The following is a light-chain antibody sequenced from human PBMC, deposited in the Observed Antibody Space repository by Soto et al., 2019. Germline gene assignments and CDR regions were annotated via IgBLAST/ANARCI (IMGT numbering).Light chain of an antibody. J-gene: IGLJ1*01. CDR1: SSDVGSYNY. V-gene: IGLV2-14*01. Sequence: QSALTQPASVSGSPGQSITISCTGTSSDVGSYNYVSWYQQHPGKAPKLMIYDVSNRHSGVSNRFSGSKSGNTASLTISGLQAEDEAEYYCSSYTSSSSYVFGTGTKLTVL. CDR2: DVS. CDR3: SSYTSSSSYV.